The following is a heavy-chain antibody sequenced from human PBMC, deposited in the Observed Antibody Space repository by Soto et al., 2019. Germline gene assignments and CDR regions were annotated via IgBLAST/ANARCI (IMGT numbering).Heavy chain of an antibody. D-gene: IGHD3-16*02. V-gene: IGHV4-31*03. CDR2: IYYSGST. CDR3: ARNSGWGSYRDTAGYTYVN. CDR1: GGSISSGGYY. Sequence: SETLSLTCTVSGGSISSGGYYWSWIRQHPGKGLEWIGYIYYSGSTYYNPSLKSRVTISVDTSKNQFSLKLSSVTAADTAVYYCARNSGWGSYRDTAGYTYVNWGQGTLLTVSS. J-gene: IGHJ4*02.